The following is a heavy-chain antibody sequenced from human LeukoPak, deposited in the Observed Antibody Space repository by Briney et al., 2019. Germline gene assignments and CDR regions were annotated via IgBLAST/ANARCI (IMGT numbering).Heavy chain of an antibody. Sequence: PGGSLRLSCAASGFTFDDYAMHWVRQAPGKGLEWVSAISDSGGSTHYADSVKGRFTISRDNSKNTLYLQMNNLRAEDTAIYYCAKLVTTALDYWGQGTLVTVSS. CDR3: AKLVTTALDY. J-gene: IGHJ4*02. CDR1: GFTFDDYA. V-gene: IGHV3-23*01. D-gene: IGHD4-17*01. CDR2: ISDSGGST.